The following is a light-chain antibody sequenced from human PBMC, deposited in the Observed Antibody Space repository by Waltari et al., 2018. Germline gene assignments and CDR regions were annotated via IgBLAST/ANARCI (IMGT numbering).Light chain of an antibody. CDR2: DVS. CDR1: SSDVGGYNY. V-gene: IGLV2-11*01. CDR3: CSYAAATGVV. Sequence: QSALTQPRSVSGSPGQSVTISCTGTSSDVGGYNYVSWYQQHPGKAPKLMIYDVSKRPSGVPDRFSGSKSGNTASLTISGLQAEDEADYYCCSYAAATGVVFGGGTKLTVL. J-gene: IGLJ2*01.